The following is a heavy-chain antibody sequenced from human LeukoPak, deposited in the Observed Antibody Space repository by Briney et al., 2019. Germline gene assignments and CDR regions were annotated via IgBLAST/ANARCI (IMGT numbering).Heavy chain of an antibody. D-gene: IGHD2-21*02. CDR1: GGSFSGFY. CDR2: INHSGSA. Sequence: PSETLSLTSAVYGGSFSGFYWSWIRQPPGKGLEWIGEINHSGSANYNPSLKSRLTISVDTSKNQFSLKLSSVTAADTAVYYCARGDYCGGDCYSRPDHWGRGTLVTVSS. V-gene: IGHV4-34*01. J-gene: IGHJ4*02. CDR3: ARGDYCGGDCYSRPDH.